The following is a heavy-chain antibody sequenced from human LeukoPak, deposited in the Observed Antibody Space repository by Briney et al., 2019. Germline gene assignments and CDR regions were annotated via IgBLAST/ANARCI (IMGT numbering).Heavy chain of an antibody. CDR1: GFTFSSYG. V-gene: IGHV3-30*03. CDR3: ARDFGY. Sequence: PGGSLRLSCAASGFTFSSYGMNWLRQTPDRGLEWLAAISVDGSATNYADSVKGRFTISRDNSKDTLFLQMNSLRLEDSAVYYCARDFGYWGQGILVTVSS. J-gene: IGHJ4*02. CDR2: ISVDGSAT.